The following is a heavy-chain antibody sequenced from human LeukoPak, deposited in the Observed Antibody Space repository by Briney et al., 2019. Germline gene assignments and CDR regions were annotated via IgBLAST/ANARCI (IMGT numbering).Heavy chain of an antibody. CDR1: GGSLSNYY. Sequence: SETLSLTCTVSGGSLSNYYWTWIRQPAGKGLEWIGRIYSSGSTTYNPSLKSRVTISVDTSKNQFSLKLSSVTAADTAMYYCARELIAAPYPDYWGRGTLVTVSS. D-gene: IGHD6-13*01. J-gene: IGHJ4*02. V-gene: IGHV4-4*07. CDR2: IYSSGST. CDR3: ARELIAAPYPDY.